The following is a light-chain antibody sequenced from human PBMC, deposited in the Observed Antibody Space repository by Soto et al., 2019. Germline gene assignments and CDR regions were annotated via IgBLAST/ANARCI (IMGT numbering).Light chain of an antibody. J-gene: IGLJ3*02. CDR2: EVS. CDR3: SSYAGSNNWV. V-gene: IGLV2-8*01. CDR1: SSDVGDYNY. Sequence: QSALTQPPSASGSPGQSVTISCTGTSSDVGDYNYVSWYQQHPGKAPKLMIYEVSKRPSGVPDRFSGCKSVNTSSLTVSGLQAEDEADYYCSSYAGSNNWVFGGGTKLTLL.